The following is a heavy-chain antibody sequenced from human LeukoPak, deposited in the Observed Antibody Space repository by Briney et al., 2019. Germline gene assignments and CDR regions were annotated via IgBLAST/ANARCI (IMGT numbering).Heavy chain of an antibody. CDR2: ISGHNGNT. CDR1: GYTFVSYG. D-gene: IGHD3/OR15-3a*01. J-gene: IGHJ4*02. Sequence: ASVKVSCKASGYTFVSYGISWVRQAPGQGLEWVGWISGHNGNTDYAQKFQGRVTLTTDTSTSTAYMELSSLRSEDTAVYYCAREGYDFWTGSTRYFAYWGQGTLVTVSS. V-gene: IGHV1-18*01. CDR3: AREGYDFWTGSTRYFAY.